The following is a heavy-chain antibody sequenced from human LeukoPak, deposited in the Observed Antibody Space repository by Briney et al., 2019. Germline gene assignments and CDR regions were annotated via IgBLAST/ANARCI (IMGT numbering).Heavy chain of an antibody. CDR3: ARVFGGPVSRRFDH. J-gene: IGHJ5*02. Sequence: LETLSLTCAVSGDSISSGGYSWSWLRQTPGKGREWIVYIYYSGSINDNPSLKSRVTISVDTSKNQFSLKLSSVTAADTAVYYCARVFGGPVSRRFDHWGQGTLVTVSS. V-gene: IGHV4-61*08. D-gene: IGHD4-23*01. CDR1: GDSISSGGYS. CDR2: IYYSGSI.